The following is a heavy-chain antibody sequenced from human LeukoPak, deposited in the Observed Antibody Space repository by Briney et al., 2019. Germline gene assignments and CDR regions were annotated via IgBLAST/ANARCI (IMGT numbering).Heavy chain of an antibody. CDR1: GYTLTELS. J-gene: IGHJ4*02. CDR3: ATDRIVGAPVAAFDY. CDR2: FDPEDGET. V-gene: IGHV1-24*01. Sequence: ASVKVSCKVSGYTLTELSMHWVRQAPGKGLEWMGGFDPEDGETIYAQKFQGRVTMTEDTSTDTAYMELSSLRSEDTAVYYCATDRIVGAPVAAFDYWGQGTLVTVSS. D-gene: IGHD1-26*01.